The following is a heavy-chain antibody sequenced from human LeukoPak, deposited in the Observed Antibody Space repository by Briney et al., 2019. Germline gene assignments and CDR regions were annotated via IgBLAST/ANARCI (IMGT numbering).Heavy chain of an antibody. CDR1: GGTFSSYA. CDR3: ARSEGASSGYSFDY. J-gene: IGHJ4*02. D-gene: IGHD3-22*01. V-gene: IGHV1-69*04. Sequence: ASVKVSCKASGGTFSSYAISWVRQAPGQGLEWMGRIIPILGIANYAQKFQGRVTITADKSTSTAYMELSRLRSDDTAVYYCARSEGASSGYSFDYWGQGTLVTVSS. CDR2: IIPILGIA.